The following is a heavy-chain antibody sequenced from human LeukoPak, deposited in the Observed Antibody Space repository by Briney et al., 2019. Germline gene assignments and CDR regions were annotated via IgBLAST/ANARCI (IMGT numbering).Heavy chain of an antibody. CDR1: GGSFSGYY. V-gene: IGHV4-34*01. CDR3: ARAPDWNYGFWVVRYFDY. D-gene: IGHD1-7*01. CDR2: INHSGST. J-gene: IGHJ4*02. Sequence: PSETLSLTCAVYGGSFSGYYWSWIRQPPGKGLEWIGEINHSGSTNYNPSLKSRVTISVDTSKNQFSLKLSSVTAADTAVYYCARAPDWNYGFWVVRYFDYWGQGTLVTVSS.